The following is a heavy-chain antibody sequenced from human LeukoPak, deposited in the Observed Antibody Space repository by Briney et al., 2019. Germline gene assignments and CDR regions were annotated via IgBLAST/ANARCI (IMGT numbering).Heavy chain of an antibody. V-gene: IGHV3-74*01. CDR3: ARDGSLPDY. J-gene: IGHJ4*02. CDR2: INGDGSGP. CDR1: GFTFSSYW. D-gene: IGHD2-15*01. Sequence: PGGSLRLPCAASGFTFSSYWMHWVRQAPGKGPVWVSRINGDGSGPIYADSVKGRFTISRDNAKSTLYLQMNSLRAEDTAVYYCARDGSLPDYWGKGTLVTVSS.